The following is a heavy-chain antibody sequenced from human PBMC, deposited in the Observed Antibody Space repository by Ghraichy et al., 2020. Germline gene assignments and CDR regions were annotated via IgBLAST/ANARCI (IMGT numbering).Heavy chain of an antibody. Sequence: SETLSLTCTVSGGSISSSSYYWGWIRQPPGKGLEWIGSIYYSGSTYYNPSLKSRVTISVDTSKNQFSLKLSSVTAADTAVYYCARDLRDVRFLEWLGWFDPWGQGTLVTVSS. CDR2: IYYSGST. J-gene: IGHJ5*02. CDR3: ARDLRDVRFLEWLGWFDP. D-gene: IGHD3-3*01. V-gene: IGHV4-39*07. CDR1: GGSISSSSYY.